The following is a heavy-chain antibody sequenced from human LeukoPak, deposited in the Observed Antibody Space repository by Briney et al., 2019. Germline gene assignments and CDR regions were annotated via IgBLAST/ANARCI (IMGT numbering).Heavy chain of an antibody. CDR1: GYTFTNYG. Sequence: ASVKVSCKASGYTFTNYGITWVRQAPGQGLEWMGWISGYQGSTNYAQSLQGRVTMTTDTSTSTTYMELRSLRSDDTAVYYCAKDIHPGLGSGASCCFDYWGQGTLVTVSS. CDR3: AKDIHPGLGSGASCCFDY. CDR2: ISGYQGST. D-gene: IGHD2-15*01. V-gene: IGHV1-18*01. J-gene: IGHJ4*02.